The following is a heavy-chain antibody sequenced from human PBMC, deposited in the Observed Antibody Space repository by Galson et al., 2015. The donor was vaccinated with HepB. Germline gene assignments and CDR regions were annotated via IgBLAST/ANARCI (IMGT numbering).Heavy chain of an antibody. V-gene: IGHV3-30*02. J-gene: IGHJ6*02. CDR3: AKGLTVTSDYYYYGMDV. D-gene: IGHD4-17*01. CDR2: IRYDGSNK. CDR1: GFTFSSYG. Sequence: SLRLSCAASGFTFSSYGMHWVRQAPGKGLEWVAFIRYDGSNKYYADSVKGRFTISRDNSKNTLYLQMNSLRAEDTAVYYCAKGLTVTSDYYYYGMDVWGQGTTVTVSS.